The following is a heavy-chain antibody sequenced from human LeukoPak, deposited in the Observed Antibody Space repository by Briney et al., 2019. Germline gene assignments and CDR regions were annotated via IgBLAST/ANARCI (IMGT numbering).Heavy chain of an antibody. D-gene: IGHD5-24*01. Sequence: PGGSLRLSCAASGFTFSSYAMSWVRQAPGKGLEWVSAISGSGGSTYYADSVKGRFTISRDNSKNTLYLQMNSLRAEDTAVYYCARTGDGYNYVDYWGQGTLVTVSS. V-gene: IGHV3-23*01. CDR2: ISGSGGST. CDR1: GFTFSSYA. J-gene: IGHJ4*02. CDR3: ARTGDGYNYVDY.